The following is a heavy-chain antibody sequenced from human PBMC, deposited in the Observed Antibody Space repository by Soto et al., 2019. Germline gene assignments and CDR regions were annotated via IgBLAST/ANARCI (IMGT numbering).Heavy chain of an antibody. CDR1: GYSFSNFG. D-gene: IGHD1-26*01. V-gene: IGHV1-18*01. Sequence: GASVKVSCTASGYSFSNFGLSWVRQAPGQGLEWMGWISAYNGNTNYAQRLQGRVTMTTDTSTSTAYMELRSLRSDDTAVYYCARESLMGATGLGYYWGQGTLVTVSS. CDR2: ISAYNGNT. J-gene: IGHJ4*02. CDR3: ARESLMGATGLGYY.